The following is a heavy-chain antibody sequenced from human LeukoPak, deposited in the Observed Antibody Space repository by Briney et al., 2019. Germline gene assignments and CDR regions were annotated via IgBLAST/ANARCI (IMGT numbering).Heavy chain of an antibody. Sequence: GGSQRLSCVVSGFTFSSYAMAWVRQAPGKGLEWVSGISGSGGNTYYADSVKGRFTISRDNSKNTLYLQMNSLRAEDTAVYYCAKDYGSGSYYSEWFDPWGQGTLVTVSS. CDR2: ISGSGGNT. CDR3: AKDYGSGSYYSEWFDP. J-gene: IGHJ5*02. CDR1: GFTFSSYA. D-gene: IGHD3-10*01. V-gene: IGHV3-23*01.